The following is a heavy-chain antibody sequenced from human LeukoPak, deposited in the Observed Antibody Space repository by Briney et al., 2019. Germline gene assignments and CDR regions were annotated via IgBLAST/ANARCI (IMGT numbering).Heavy chain of an antibody. Sequence: PGRSLRLSCTASGFNFSSYGMHWVRQAPGKGLEWVAVIWYDGSNKYYVDSVKGRFTISRDNSKNTLYLQMNSLRVEDTAVYYCARRGSYYAWGQGTLVTVSS. J-gene: IGHJ5*02. V-gene: IGHV3-33*01. CDR2: IWYDGSNK. D-gene: IGHD1-26*01. CDR3: ARRGSYYA. CDR1: GFNFSSYG.